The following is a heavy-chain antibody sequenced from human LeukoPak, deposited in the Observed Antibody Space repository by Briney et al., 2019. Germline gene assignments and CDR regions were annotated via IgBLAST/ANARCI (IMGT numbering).Heavy chain of an antibody. V-gene: IGHV4-4*02. CDR3: ARTHTRGYYYYGMDV. CDR2: IYHSGST. CDR1: GGSISSSNW. Sequence: SGTLSLTCAVSGGSISSSNWWSWVRQPPGKGLEWIGEIYHSGSTNYNPSLKSRVTISVDKSKNQFSLKLSSVTAADTAVYYCARTHTRGYYYYGMDVWGQGTTVTVSS. D-gene: IGHD2-2*01. J-gene: IGHJ6*02.